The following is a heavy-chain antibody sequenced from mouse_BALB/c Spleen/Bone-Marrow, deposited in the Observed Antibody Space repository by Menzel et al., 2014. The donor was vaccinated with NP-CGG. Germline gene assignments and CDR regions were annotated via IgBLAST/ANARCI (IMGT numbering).Heavy chain of an antibody. CDR1: GYTFTNFW. CDR2: VYPGSDTA. CDR3: TRSLYYYPAY. J-gene: IGHJ3*01. V-gene: IGHV1S22*01. D-gene: IGHD1-1*01. Sequence: LQQSGLQLVRPGASVKLSCKASGYTFTNFWMHWVRQRPGQGLEWIGNVYPGSDTANYDEKFKSKATLTVDTSSSTAYMQLSSLTSEDSAVYYCTRSLYYYPAYWGQGTLVTVST.